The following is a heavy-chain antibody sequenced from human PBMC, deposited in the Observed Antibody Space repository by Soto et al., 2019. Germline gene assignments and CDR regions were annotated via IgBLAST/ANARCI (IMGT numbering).Heavy chain of an antibody. V-gene: IGHV3-48*03. D-gene: IGHD3-16*01. CDR3: ARDRDSDTFFPYFYGMDV. Sequence: GGSLRLSCAASGFAFSSYEMDWVRQAPGKGLEWVSYISSSAKTIYYADSVKGRFTISRDNAKSSLYLQMNSLRAEDAAVYYCARDRDSDTFFPYFYGMDVWGQGTTVTVSS. J-gene: IGHJ6*02. CDR1: GFAFSSYE. CDR2: ISSSAKTI.